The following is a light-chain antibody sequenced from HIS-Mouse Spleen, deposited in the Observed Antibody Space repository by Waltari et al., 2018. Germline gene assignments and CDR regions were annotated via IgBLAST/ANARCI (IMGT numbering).Light chain of an antibody. V-gene: IGLV2-23*01. CDR3: CSYAGSSTVV. CDR1: SSAVGGYNL. CDR2: EGS. Sequence: SALTQPASVSGSPGQSLTISCTGTSSAVGGYNLVSWYQQHPGKAPKLMIYEGSRRPSGVSNRFSGSKSGNTASLTISGLQAEDEADYYCCSYAGSSTVVFGGGTKLTVL. J-gene: IGLJ2*01.